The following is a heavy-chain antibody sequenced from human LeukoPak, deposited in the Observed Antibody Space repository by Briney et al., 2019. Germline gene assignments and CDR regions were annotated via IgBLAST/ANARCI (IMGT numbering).Heavy chain of an antibody. J-gene: IGHJ4*02. CDR3: ARGIGIAAAFFDY. CDR1: GFPFSSYW. V-gene: IGHV3-74*01. Sequence: GGSLRLSCAASGFPFSSYWMHWVRQAPGKGLVWVSRINSDGSSTSYADSVKGRFTISRANAKNTLYLQMNSLRAEDTAVYYCARGIGIAAAFFDYWGQGTLVTVSS. D-gene: IGHD6-13*01. CDR2: INSDGSST.